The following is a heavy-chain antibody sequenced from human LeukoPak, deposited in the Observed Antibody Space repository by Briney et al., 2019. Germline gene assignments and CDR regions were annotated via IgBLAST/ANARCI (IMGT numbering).Heavy chain of an antibody. CDR2: INWNGGST. D-gene: IGHD3-22*01. CDR1: GFTFDDYG. V-gene: IGHV3-20*04. Sequence: GGSLRLSCAASGFTFDDYGMSWVRQAPGKGLEWVSGINWNGGSTGYADSVKGRFIISRDNAKNTLYLQMNSLRAEDTAVYYCASEVVVITSYYYYYYGMDVWGQGTTVTVSS. CDR3: ASEVVVITSYYYYYYGMDV. J-gene: IGHJ6*02.